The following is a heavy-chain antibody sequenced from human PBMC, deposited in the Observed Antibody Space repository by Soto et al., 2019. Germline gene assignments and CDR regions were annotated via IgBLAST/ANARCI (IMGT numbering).Heavy chain of an antibody. CDR1: GATLNSGNYY. V-gene: IGHV4-31*03. D-gene: IGHD2-21*01. Sequence: SETLSLTCSVSGATLNSGNYYWSWIRRVPGKGLEWIGHIYVTGAVDYNPSLRDRITISQDTSERQFSLNLRLVTAADTAVYYCARLRIATNNYKWFDPWGQGTLVTVSS. CDR3: ARLRIATNNYKWFDP. CDR2: IYVTGAV. J-gene: IGHJ5*02.